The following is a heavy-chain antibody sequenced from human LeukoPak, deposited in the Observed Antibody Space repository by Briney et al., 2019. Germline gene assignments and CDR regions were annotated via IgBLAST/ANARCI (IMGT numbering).Heavy chain of an antibody. CDR1: GGSISSYY. CDR2: IYTSGST. V-gene: IGHV4-4*07. CDR3: ARAPMKWLTPDCYYYGMDV. Sequence: SETLSLTCTVSGGSISSYYWSWIRQPAGKGLEWIGRIYTSGSTNYNPSLKSRVTMSVDTSKNQFSLKLSSVTAADTAVYYCARAPMKWLTPDCYYYGMDVWGQGTTVTVSS. D-gene: IGHD6-19*01. J-gene: IGHJ6*02.